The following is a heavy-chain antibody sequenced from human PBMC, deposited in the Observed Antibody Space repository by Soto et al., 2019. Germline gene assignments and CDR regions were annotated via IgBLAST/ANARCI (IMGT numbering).Heavy chain of an antibody. J-gene: IGHJ6*02. V-gene: IGHV3-30*18. CDR2: ISYDGSNK. CDR1: GFTFSSYG. D-gene: IGHD3-3*01. CDR3: AKDLRDYDFWSGSNAPFWYYYYGMDV. Sequence: PGGSLRLSCAASGFTFSSYGMHWVRQAPGKGLEWVAVISYDGSNKYYADSVKGRFTISRDNSKNTLYLQMNSLRAEDTAVYYCAKDLRDYDFWSGSNAPFWYYYYGMDVWGQGTTVTVSS.